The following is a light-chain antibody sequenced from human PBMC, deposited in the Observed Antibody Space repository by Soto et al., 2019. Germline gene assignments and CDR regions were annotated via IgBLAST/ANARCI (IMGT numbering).Light chain of an antibody. CDR1: SSDVGSYNR. CDR3: SSYTSSSTYV. J-gene: IGLJ1*01. CDR2: EVS. Sequence: QSVLTQPPSVSGSPGQSVTISCTGTSSDVGSYNRVSWYQQPSGTAPKLMIYEVSNRPSGVPDRFSGSKSGNTASLTISGLQAEDEADYYCSSYTSSSTYVFGTGTRSPS. V-gene: IGLV2-18*02.